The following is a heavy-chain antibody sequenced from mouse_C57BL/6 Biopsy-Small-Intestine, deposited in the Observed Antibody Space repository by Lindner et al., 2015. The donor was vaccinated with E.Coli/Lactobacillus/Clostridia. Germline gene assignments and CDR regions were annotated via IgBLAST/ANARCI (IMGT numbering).Heavy chain of an antibody. CDR1: GYAFSSYW. D-gene: IGHD1-1*01. CDR2: IYPGDGDT. Sequence: VQLQESGAELVKSGASVKISCKASGYAFSSYWMNWVKQRPGKGLEWIGQIYPGDGDTNYNGKFKGKATLTADKSSSTACMQLSSLTSEDSAVYFCVRSNYGSNYWYFDVWGTGTTVTVSS. CDR3: VRSNYGSNYWYFDV. J-gene: IGHJ1*03. V-gene: IGHV1-80*01.